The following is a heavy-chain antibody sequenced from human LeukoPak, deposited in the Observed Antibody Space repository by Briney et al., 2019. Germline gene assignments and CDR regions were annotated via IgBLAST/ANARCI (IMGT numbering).Heavy chain of an antibody. CDR3: AREGHNSYGSGPSGWFDP. CDR2: IGTKAKSDAT. Sequence: GGSLRLSCAASGFTFSGSALHWVRQASGKGLEWLDRIGTKAKSDATAYAASVKGRFTISRDDSKNTAFLQMNSLKTEDTAVYYCAREGHNSYGSGPSGWFDPWGQGTLVTVSS. J-gene: IGHJ5*02. V-gene: IGHV3-73*01. D-gene: IGHD3-10*01. CDR1: GFTFSGSA.